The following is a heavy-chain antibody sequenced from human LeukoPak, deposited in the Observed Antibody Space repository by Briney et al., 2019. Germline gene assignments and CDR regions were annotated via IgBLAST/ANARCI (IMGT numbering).Heavy chain of an antibody. CDR1: GGSFSGYY. V-gene: IGHV4-34*01. Sequence: SETLSLTCAVYGGSFSGYYWSWIRQPPGKGLEWIGEINHSGSTNYNPSLKSRVTISVDTSKNQFSLKLSSVTAADTAVYYCARDAIAAAGRSSDYWGQGTLVTVSS. CDR2: INHSGST. CDR3: ARDAIAAAGRSSDY. J-gene: IGHJ4*02. D-gene: IGHD6-13*01.